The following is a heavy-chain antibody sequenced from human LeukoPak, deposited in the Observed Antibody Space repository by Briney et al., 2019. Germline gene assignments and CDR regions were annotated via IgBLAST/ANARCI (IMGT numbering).Heavy chain of an antibody. CDR2: MDPSGSQK. Sequence: PGGSLRLSCAASGITFNWSWMNWVRQAPGKGLEWVANMDPSGSQKRYVDSVKGRFTISKDNSGTSLYLDMYSLRDEDTAIYYWAIWTSGNFWGQGTLVTVSS. V-gene: IGHV3-7*01. D-gene: IGHD1-1*01. CDR1: GITFNWSW. J-gene: IGHJ4*02. CDR3: AIWTSGNF.